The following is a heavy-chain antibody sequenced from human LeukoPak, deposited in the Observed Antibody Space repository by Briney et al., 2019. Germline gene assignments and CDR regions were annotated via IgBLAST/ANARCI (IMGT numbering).Heavy chain of an antibody. Sequence: GGSLRLSCAASGFTSSSYSMNWVRQAPGKGLEWVSSISSSSSYIYYADSVKGRFTISRDNAKNSLYLQMNSLRAEDTAVYYCAREEMGGTTRSGALTWGQGTLVTVSS. V-gene: IGHV3-21*01. CDR2: ISSSSSYI. CDR1: GFTSSSYS. J-gene: IGHJ5*02. D-gene: IGHD1-14*01. CDR3: AREEMGGTTRSGALT.